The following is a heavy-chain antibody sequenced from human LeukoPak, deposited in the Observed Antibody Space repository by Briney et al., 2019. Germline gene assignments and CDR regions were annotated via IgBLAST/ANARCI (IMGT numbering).Heavy chain of an antibody. CDR1: GFTFGDYA. CDR3: ARMKRADPSPIDY. Sequence: GGSLRLSCTTAGFTFGDYAMSWVRQAPGKGLEWVANIKQDGSEKYYVGSVKGRFTISRDNAKNSLYLQMNSLRAEDTAVYYCARMKRADPSPIDYWGQGTLVTVSS. CDR2: IKQDGSEK. V-gene: IGHV3-7*01. J-gene: IGHJ4*02.